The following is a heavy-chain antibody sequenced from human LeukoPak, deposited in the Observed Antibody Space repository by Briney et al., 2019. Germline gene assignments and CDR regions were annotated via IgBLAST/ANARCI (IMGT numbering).Heavy chain of an antibody. CDR1: GFTFSSYW. V-gene: IGHV3-74*01. J-gene: IGHJ4*02. CDR2: INSDGSST. Sequence: GGSLRLSCAASGFTFSSYWMHWVRQAPGKGLVWVSRINSDGSSTSYADSVKGRFTISRDNAKNTLYLQMNSLRAEDTAVYYCARGVYSTRVDYWGQGTLITVSS. CDR3: ARGVYSTRVDY. D-gene: IGHD6-13*01.